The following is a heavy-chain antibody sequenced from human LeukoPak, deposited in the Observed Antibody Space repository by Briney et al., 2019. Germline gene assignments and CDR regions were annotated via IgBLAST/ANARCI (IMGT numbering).Heavy chain of an antibody. CDR1: GFTFSRYC. CDR3: AKDQAEGYYDSSGHVDY. V-gene: IGHV3-30*02. D-gene: IGHD3-22*01. CDR2: IRYDGSNK. J-gene: IGHJ4*02. Sequence: GGSLRLSCAASGFTFSRYCMHWVRQAPGKGLEWVAFIRYDGSNKYNADSVKGRFTISRDNSKNTLYLQMNSLRAEDTAVYYCAKDQAEGYYDSSGHVDYWGQGTLVTVSS.